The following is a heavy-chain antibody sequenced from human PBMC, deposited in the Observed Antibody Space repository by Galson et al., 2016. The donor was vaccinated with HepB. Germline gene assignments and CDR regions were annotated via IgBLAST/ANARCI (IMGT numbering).Heavy chain of an antibody. CDR2: INQDGSEK. CDR3: ARAYSRLGRWRLLYYFDY. V-gene: IGHV3-7*01. Sequence: SLRLSCAASGFTFSTNSMNWVRQAPGKGLEWVANINQDGSEKYYVDSVKGRFTISRDNAKNSLYLQMNSQRAEDTAVYYCARAYSRLGRWRLLYYFDYWGQGTLVTVSS. CDR1: GFTFSTNS. J-gene: IGHJ4*02. D-gene: IGHD2/OR15-2a*01.